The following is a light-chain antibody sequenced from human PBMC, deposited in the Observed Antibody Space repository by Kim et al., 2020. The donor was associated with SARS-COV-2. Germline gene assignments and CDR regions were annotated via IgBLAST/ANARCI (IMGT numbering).Light chain of an antibody. CDR3: ATWDDGLSSVV. CDR1: SSNIGNNY. Sequence: GQKVSIPCSGNSSNIGNNYVCWYQHLPETAPKLLFFDNNKRPSGIPDRFSGSKSATSATLGITGLQTGDEADYYCATWDDGLSSVVFGGGTQLTVL. V-gene: IGLV1-51*01. CDR2: DNN. J-gene: IGLJ2*01.